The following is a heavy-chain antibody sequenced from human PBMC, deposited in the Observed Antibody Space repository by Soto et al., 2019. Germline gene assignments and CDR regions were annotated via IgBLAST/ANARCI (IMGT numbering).Heavy chain of an antibody. CDR3: ARVLNWNLDY. CDR1: GFTFSSYV. Sequence: SLRLSCAASGFTFSSYVMHWVRQAPGKGLEWVALIWYDGSNKYYADSVKGRFTISRDNSKNTLYLQMNSLRAEDTAVYYCARVLNWNLDYWGQGTLVTVSS. D-gene: IGHD1-20*01. V-gene: IGHV3-33*01. CDR2: IWYDGSNK. J-gene: IGHJ4*02.